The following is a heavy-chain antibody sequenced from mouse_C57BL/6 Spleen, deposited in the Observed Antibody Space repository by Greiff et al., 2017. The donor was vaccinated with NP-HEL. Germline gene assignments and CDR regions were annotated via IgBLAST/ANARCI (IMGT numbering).Heavy chain of an antibody. J-gene: IGHJ2*01. V-gene: IGHV3-6*01. D-gene: IGHD2-2*01. CDR3: ARGLTFDY. Sequence: EVQRVESGPGLVKPSQSLSLTCSVTGYSITSGYYWNWIRQFPGNKLEWMGYISYDGSNNYNPSLKNRISITRDTSQNQFFLKLNSVTTEDTATYYCARGLTFDYWGQGTTLTVSS. CDR2: ISYDGSN. CDR1: GYSITSGYY.